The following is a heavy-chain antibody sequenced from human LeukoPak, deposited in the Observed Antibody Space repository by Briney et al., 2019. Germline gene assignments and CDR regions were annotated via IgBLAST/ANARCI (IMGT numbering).Heavy chain of an antibody. CDR3: ARARTAGYYDILTGPKGLYYFDY. CDR2: MNPNSGNT. CDR1: GYTFTSYD. V-gene: IGHV1-8*01. J-gene: IGHJ4*02. Sequence: ASVKVSCKASGYTFTSYDINWVRQATGQGLEWMGWMNPNSGNTGYAQKFQGRVTMTRNTSISTAYMELSSLRSEDTAVYYCARARTAGYYDILTGPKGLYYFDYWGQGTLVAVSS. D-gene: IGHD3-9*01.